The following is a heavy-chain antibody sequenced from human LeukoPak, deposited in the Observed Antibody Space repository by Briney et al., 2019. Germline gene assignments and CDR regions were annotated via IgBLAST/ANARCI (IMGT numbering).Heavy chain of an antibody. Sequence: GGSLRLSCAASGFTVSNNYMSWVRQAPGKGLEWVSVIYSGGTTYYADSVKGRFTISRDNSKNTVYLQMSSLRAEDTAVYYCARATFWSGYQRDSWYMDVWGKGNPGHRLL. V-gene: IGHV3-66*02. J-gene: IGHJ6*03. CDR1: GFTVSNNY. D-gene: IGHD3-3*01. CDR2: IYSGGTT. CDR3: ARATFWSGYQRDSWYMDV.